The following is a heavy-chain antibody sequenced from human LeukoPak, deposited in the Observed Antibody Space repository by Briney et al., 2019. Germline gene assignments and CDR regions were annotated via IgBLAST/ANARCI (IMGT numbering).Heavy chain of an antibody. CDR1: GGSISSGSYY. Sequence: SETLSLTCTVSGGSISSGSYYWSWIRQAAGKGLEWIGRIYTSGSTNYNPSLKSRVTISVDTSKNQFSLKLSSVTAADTAVYYCARGYSYALSTDPYYYFDYWGQGTLVTVSS. J-gene: IGHJ4*02. CDR3: ARGYSYALSTDPYYYFDY. D-gene: IGHD5-18*01. V-gene: IGHV4-61*02. CDR2: IYTSGST.